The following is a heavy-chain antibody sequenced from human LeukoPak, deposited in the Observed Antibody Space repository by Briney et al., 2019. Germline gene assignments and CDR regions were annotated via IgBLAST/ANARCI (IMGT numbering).Heavy chain of an antibody. Sequence: KPPETLSLTCAVYGGSFSGYFWSWIRQPPGKGLEWIGSIYYSGSTYYNPSLKSRVTLSVDTSKNQFSLKLSSVTAADTAVYYCARLWRGAVDQWGQGTLVTVSS. D-gene: IGHD3-3*01. CDR3: ARLWRGAVDQ. CDR2: IYYSGST. J-gene: IGHJ4*02. CDR1: GGSFSGYF. V-gene: IGHV4-34*01.